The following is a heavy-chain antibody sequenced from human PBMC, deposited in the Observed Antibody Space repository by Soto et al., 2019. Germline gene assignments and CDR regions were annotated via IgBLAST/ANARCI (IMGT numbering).Heavy chain of an antibody. V-gene: IGHV4-59*01. CDR1: GGSISSYY. Sequence: PSETLSLTCTVSGGSISSYYWNWIRQSPGKGLEWVGYIYYRGSTNCNTSLKSRCTISVDTSKNQCSLKLNSVTAADTAVYYCARGHGDFDYWGLGTLVTVSS. CDR2: IYYRGST. J-gene: IGHJ4*02. D-gene: IGHD3-16*01. CDR3: ARGHGDFDY.